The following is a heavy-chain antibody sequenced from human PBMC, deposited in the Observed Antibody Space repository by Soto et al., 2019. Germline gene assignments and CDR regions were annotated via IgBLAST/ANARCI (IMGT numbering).Heavy chain of an antibody. Sequence: GGSLRLSCAASGFTFSDYYMSWIRQAPGKGMEWVSYISSSSSYTNYADSVKGRFTISRDNAKNSLYLQMNSLRAEDTAVYYCARGYYDSSGYTVFDYWGQGTLVTVSS. CDR3: ARGYYDSSGYTVFDY. D-gene: IGHD3-22*01. J-gene: IGHJ4*02. CDR1: GFTFSDYY. V-gene: IGHV3-11*06. CDR2: ISSSSSYT.